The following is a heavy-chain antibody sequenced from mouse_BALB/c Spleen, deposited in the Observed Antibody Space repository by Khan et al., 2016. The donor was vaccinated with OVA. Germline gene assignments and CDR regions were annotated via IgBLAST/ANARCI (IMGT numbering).Heavy chain of an antibody. CDR2: IDPESSDT. J-gene: IGHJ2*01. V-gene: IGHV14-4*02. Sequence: VQLQQPGAELVRSGASVKLSCTASGFNIKDYYVNWVRQRPEQGLEWIGWIDPESSDTEYAPKFQGKATMTADTSSNTAYLQLRSLTSEDTAVYYCSSDYYGSVNYWGQGTTLTVSS. CDR3: SSDYYGSVNY. CDR1: GFNIKDYY. D-gene: IGHD1-2*01.